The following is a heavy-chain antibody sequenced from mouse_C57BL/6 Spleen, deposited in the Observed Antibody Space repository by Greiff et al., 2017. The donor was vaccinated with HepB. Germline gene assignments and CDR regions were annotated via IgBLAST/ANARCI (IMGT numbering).Heavy chain of an antibody. CDR2: INPNYGTT. J-gene: IGHJ2*01. Sequence: VQLQQSGPELVKPGASVKISCKASGYSFTDYNMNWVKQSNGKSLEWIGVINPNYGTTSYNQKFKGKATLTVDQSSSTAYMQLNSLTSEDSAVYYGERRVTIYYYGSGYDYFDYWGQGTTLTVSS. CDR3: ERRVTIYYYGSGYDYFDY. D-gene: IGHD1-1*01. CDR1: GYSFTDYN. V-gene: IGHV1-39*01.